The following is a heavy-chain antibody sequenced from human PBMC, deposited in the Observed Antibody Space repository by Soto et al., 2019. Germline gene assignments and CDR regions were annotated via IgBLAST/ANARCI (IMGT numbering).Heavy chain of an antibody. CDR1: GGSINSYY. V-gene: IGHV4-59*01. J-gene: IGHJ5*02. CDR2: IHYSGST. CDR3: ARGGLAARKGRWFDP. Sequence: QVQLQESGPGLVKPSETLSLTCTVSGGSINSYYWGWIRQPPGTGLEWIGYIHYSGSTNYNPSLKSRVTLSVDTPKNQFSLKVNSMTDADTAVYYCARGGLAARKGRWFDPWGQGTLVTVSS. D-gene: IGHD6-6*01.